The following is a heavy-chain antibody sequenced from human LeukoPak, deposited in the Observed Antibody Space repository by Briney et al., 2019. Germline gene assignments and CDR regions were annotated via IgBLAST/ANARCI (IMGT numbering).Heavy chain of an antibody. CDR2: INPNSGGT. J-gene: IGHJ4*02. CDR1: GYTFTGYY. Sequence: ASVKVSCKASGYTFTGYYMHWVRQAPGQGLEWMGWINPNSGGTNYAQKFQGRVTMTRDTSISTAYMELSRLRSDDTAVYYCARRYDMVRGVISPNDYWGQGTLVTVSS. V-gene: IGHV1-2*02. D-gene: IGHD3-10*01. CDR3: ARRYDMVRGVISPNDY.